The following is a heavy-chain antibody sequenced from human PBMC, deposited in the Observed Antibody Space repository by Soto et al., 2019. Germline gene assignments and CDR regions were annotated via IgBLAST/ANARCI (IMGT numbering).Heavy chain of an antibody. Sequence: SQTLSLTCAISGGIGSSNSAACNWIRQSPSRGFEWLGRTYYRSKWYNDYAVSVKSRITINPDTSKNQFSLQLNSVTPEDTAVYYCARDLDSGWPSDAFDIWGQGTMVTVSS. CDR3: ARDLDSGWPSDAFDI. CDR2: TYYRSKWYN. J-gene: IGHJ3*02. CDR1: GGIGSSNSAA. D-gene: IGHD6-19*01. V-gene: IGHV6-1*01.